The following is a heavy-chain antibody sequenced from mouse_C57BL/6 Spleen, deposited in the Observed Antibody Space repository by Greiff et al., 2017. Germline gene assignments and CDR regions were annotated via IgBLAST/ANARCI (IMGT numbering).Heavy chain of an antibody. Sequence: EVQLQQSGPELVKPGASVKIPCKASGYTFTDYNMDWVKQSHGKSLEWIGDINPNNGGTIYNQKFKGKATVTVDKSSSTAYMELRSLTSEDTAVDYGARGHYGSSYWYFDVWGTGTTVTVSS. CDR1: GYTFTDYN. V-gene: IGHV1-18*01. CDR3: ARGHYGSSYWYFDV. D-gene: IGHD1-1*01. J-gene: IGHJ1*03. CDR2: INPNNGGT.